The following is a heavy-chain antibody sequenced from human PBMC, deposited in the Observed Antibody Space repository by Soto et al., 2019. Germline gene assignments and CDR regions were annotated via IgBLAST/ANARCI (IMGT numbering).Heavy chain of an antibody. V-gene: IGHV1-58*02. CDR2: IVVGSGNT. J-gene: IGHJ4*02. CDR3: EASKWLRFSAFDY. Sequence: SVKVSCKASGFTFTSSAMQWVRQARGQRLEWIGWIVVGSGNTNYAQKFQERVTITRDMSTSTAYMELSSLRSEDTAVYYCEASKWLRFSAFDYWGQGTLVTVSS. CDR1: GFTFTSSA. D-gene: IGHD5-12*01.